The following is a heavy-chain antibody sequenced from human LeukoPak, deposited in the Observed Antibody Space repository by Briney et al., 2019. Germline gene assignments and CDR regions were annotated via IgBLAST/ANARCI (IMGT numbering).Heavy chain of an antibody. CDR3: AKGRSSTKSLGAFDI. CDR2: IRYYASNH. CDR1: GFTFNNYG. Sequence: GGSLRLSCAASGFTFNNYGMHWVRQAPGKGVEWVAFIRYYASNHYYADSVDGRFTISRDNSKNTLYVQMNSLRAEDTAVYYCAKGRSSTKSLGAFDIWGQGTMVTVSS. V-gene: IGHV3-30*02. D-gene: IGHD2-2*01. J-gene: IGHJ3*02.